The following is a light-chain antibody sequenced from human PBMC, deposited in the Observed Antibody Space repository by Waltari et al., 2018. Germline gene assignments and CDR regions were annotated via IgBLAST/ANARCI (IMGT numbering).Light chain of an antibody. J-gene: IGKJ3*01. Sequence: DIVLTQSPASLSVSLGERATITCTSSQSVSFLSREKNFLAWYQQKSRQTPKLLISWAGVRESGVPDRFSGSGSGTNFTLTISSLQAEDAAVYYCQQYSTSPFTFGPGTTVEI. CDR3: QQYSTSPFT. CDR1: QSVSFLSREKNF. V-gene: IGKV4-1*01. CDR2: WAG.